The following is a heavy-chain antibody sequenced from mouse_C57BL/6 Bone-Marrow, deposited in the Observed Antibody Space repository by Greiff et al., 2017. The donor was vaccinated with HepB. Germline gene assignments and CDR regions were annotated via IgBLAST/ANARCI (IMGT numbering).Heavy chain of an antibody. CDR2: LSDGGSYT. Sequence: EVKLVESGGGLVKPGGSLKLSCAASGFTFSSYAMSWVRQTPEKRLEWVATLSDGGSYTYYPDNVKGRFTISRDNAKNNLYLQMSHLKSEDTAMYYCARRYGNYGFAYWGQGTLVTVSA. V-gene: IGHV5-4*03. J-gene: IGHJ3*01. CDR3: ARRYGNYGFAY. CDR1: GFTFSSYA. D-gene: IGHD2-1*01.